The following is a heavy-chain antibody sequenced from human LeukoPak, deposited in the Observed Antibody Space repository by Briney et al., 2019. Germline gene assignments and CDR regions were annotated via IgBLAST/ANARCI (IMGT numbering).Heavy chain of an antibody. Sequence: GGSLRLSCAASGFSFDDYGMSWVRQVPGKGLEWLSAINWNGGSTGDADSVRGRFTISRDNAKNSLYLQMNSLRAEDTALYYCARCSRSSTSCYSAFDIWGPGTMVTVSS. CDR3: ARCSRSSTSCYSAFDI. V-gene: IGHV3-20*04. J-gene: IGHJ3*02. D-gene: IGHD2-2*02. CDR2: INWNGGST. CDR1: GFSFDDYG.